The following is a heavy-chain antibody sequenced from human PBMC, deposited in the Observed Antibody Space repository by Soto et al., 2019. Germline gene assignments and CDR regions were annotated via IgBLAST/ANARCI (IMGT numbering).Heavy chain of an antibody. J-gene: IGHJ4*02. Sequence: PGESLKISCKGSGYSFTRNWITCVGQMPGKGLEWMGRIDPRDSSTDYSPSFQGHVTISADKSISTAYLQWSSLKASDSAIYFCARGHGWVDYWGQGTLVTVSS. V-gene: IGHV5-10-1*01. CDR3: ARGHGWVDY. D-gene: IGHD6-19*01. CDR2: IDPRDSST. CDR1: GYSFTRNW.